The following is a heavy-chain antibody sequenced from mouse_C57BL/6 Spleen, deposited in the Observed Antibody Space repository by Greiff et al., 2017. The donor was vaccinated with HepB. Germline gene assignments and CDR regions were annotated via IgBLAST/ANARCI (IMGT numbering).Heavy chain of an antibody. Sequence: EVQGVESGGGLVKPGGSLKLSCAASGFTFSSYAMSWVRQTPEKRLEWVATISDGGSYTYYPDNVKGRFTISRDNAKNNLYLQMSHLKSEDTAMYYCARDILLYAMDYWGQGTSVTVSS. CDR3: ARDILLYAMDY. CDR2: ISDGGSYT. CDR1: GFTFSSYA. J-gene: IGHJ4*01. D-gene: IGHD1-1*01. V-gene: IGHV5-4*01.